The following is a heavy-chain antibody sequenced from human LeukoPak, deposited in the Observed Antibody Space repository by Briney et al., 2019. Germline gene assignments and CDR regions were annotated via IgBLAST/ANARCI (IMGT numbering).Heavy chain of an antibody. V-gene: IGHV4-59*01. D-gene: IGHD3-3*01. Sequence: SETLSLTCTVSDGSINGYYWSWIRQTPGKGLEWIGYIDHSGSTNYSPSLQSRVTISIDTSKNQFSLKLNSVTAADTAVYYCAREYFSANYFFYYMDVWGTGTTVTVSS. CDR2: IDHSGST. CDR3: AREYFSANYFFYYMDV. J-gene: IGHJ6*03. CDR1: DGSINGYY.